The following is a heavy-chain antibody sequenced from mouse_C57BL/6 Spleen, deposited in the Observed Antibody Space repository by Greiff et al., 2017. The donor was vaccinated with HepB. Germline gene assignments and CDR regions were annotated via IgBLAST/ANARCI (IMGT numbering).Heavy chain of an antibody. Sequence: VQLKQSGPELVKPGASVKMSCKASGYTFTDYNMHWVKQSHGKSLEWIGYINPNNGGTSYNQKFKGKATLTVNKSSSTAYMELRSLTSEDSAVYYCARGKDRNYVDYWGQGTTLTVSS. CDR1: GYTFTDYN. D-gene: IGHD2-14*01. CDR2: INPNNGGT. J-gene: IGHJ2*01. CDR3: ARGKDRNYVDY. V-gene: IGHV1-22*01.